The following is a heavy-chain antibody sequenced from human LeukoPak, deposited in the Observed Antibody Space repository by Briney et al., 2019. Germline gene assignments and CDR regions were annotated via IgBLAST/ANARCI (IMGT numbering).Heavy chain of an antibody. V-gene: IGHV3-7*01. D-gene: IGHD3-10*01. Sequence: PGGSLRLSCAASGFNFRSYWMSWVRQAPGKGLEWVANIRQDGGEEYYVDSVKGRFTISRDNAKNSLYLQMDSLRAEDTAAYYCARGGMVRGVNFDYWGQGTLVTVSS. J-gene: IGHJ4*02. CDR2: IRQDGGEE. CDR3: ARGGMVRGVNFDY. CDR1: GFNFRSYW.